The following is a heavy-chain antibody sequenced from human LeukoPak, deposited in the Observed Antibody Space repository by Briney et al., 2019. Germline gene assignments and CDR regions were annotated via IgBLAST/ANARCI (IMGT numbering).Heavy chain of an antibody. CDR2: INSNSGGT. CDR1: GGTFTGYY. J-gene: IGHJ4*02. Sequence: ASVKASCKASGGTFTGYYLHWVRQAPGQGLEWRGWINSNSGGTNYAQKFQGRVTMTRDTSITTVFMELSRLTSDDTAVYYCARDLATVATPYFDYWGQGTLVTVSS. V-gene: IGHV1-2*02. CDR3: ARDLATVATPYFDY. D-gene: IGHD4-23*01.